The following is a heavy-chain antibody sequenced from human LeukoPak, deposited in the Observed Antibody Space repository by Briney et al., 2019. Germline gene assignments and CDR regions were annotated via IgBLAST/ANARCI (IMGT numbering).Heavy chain of an antibody. J-gene: IGHJ6*03. CDR2: ISAYNGNT. CDR1: GYTFTSYG. CDR3: ARRAGTYYYYYMDV. D-gene: IGHD6-13*01. V-gene: IGHV1-18*01. Sequence: APVKVSCKASGYTFTSYGISWVRQAPGQGLEWMGWISAYNGNTNYAQKLQGRVTMTTDTSTSTAYMELRSLRSDDTAVYYCARRAGTYYYYYMDVWGKGTTVTVSS.